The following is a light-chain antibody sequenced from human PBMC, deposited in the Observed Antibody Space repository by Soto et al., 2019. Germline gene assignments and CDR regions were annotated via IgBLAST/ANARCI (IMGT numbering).Light chain of an antibody. J-gene: IGKJ4*01. Sequence: ELVLTQSPGTLSLSPGERATLSCRASQTVNNNYLAWYQQIPGQAPRLLISGASGRATGTPDRFSGSASGTDFTLTICRLEPEDFAVYYCQQYGRSPLTFGGGTKVDIK. CDR1: QTVNNNY. CDR2: GAS. CDR3: QQYGRSPLT. V-gene: IGKV3-20*01.